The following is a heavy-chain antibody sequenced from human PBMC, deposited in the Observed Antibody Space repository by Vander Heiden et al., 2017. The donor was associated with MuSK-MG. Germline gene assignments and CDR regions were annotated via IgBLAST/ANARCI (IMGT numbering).Heavy chain of an antibody. Sequence: QVQLLESGPGLVKPPEALALTSPVSGGSISRYYWSWIRQPPGKGLEWIGYIYYSGSTNYNPSLKSRVTISVDTSKNQFSLKLNSVTAADTAVYYCAKVYGTGSSYNYYMDVWGKGTTVTVSS. CDR3: AKVYGTGSSYNYYMDV. CDR2: IYYSGST. CDR1: GGSISRYY. J-gene: IGHJ6*03. V-gene: IGHV4-59*01. D-gene: IGHD2-8*02.